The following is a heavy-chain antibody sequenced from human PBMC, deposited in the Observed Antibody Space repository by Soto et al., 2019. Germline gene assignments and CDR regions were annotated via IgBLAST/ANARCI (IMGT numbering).Heavy chain of an antibody. CDR3: ARSGYNDNWFDP. CDR2: IYYSGST. CDR1: GGSISSYY. D-gene: IGHD5-12*01. Sequence: SEPLSLTCTVSGGSISSYYWSWIRQPPGKGLEWIGYIYYSGSTNYNPSLKSRVTISVDTSKNQFSLKLSSVTAADTAVYYCARSGYNDNWFDPWGQGTLVTVSS. V-gene: IGHV4-59*01. J-gene: IGHJ5*02.